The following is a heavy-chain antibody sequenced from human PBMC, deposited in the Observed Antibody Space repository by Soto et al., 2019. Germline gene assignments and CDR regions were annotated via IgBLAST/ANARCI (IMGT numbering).Heavy chain of an antibody. CDR2: KSKDGINT. Sequence: PGGSLRLSCAASAFTLSKFAMHWVRQAPGKGLEWVAVKSKDGINTYYAGAVKGRFTISRDNSKSTMYLQMNSLRTEDTAMYYCARGNMDVWGQGTTVTV. CDR1: AFTLSKFA. V-gene: IGHV3-30-3*01. D-gene: IGHD1-1*01. CDR3: ARGNMDV. J-gene: IGHJ6*02.